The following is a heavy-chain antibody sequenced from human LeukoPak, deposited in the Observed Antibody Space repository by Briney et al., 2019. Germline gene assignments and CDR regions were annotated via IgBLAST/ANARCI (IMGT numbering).Heavy chain of an antibody. D-gene: IGHD6-19*01. V-gene: IGHV3-30-3*01. CDR2: ISYDGSNK. CDR1: GFTFSSYA. Sequence: GGSLRLSCAASGFTFSSYAMHWVRQAPGKGLEWVAVISYDGSNKYYADSVKGRFTISRDNSKNTLYLQMNSLRAEDTAVYYCAKDSQWSSGWCIDYWGQGTLVTVSS. CDR3: AKDSQWSSGWCIDY. J-gene: IGHJ4*02.